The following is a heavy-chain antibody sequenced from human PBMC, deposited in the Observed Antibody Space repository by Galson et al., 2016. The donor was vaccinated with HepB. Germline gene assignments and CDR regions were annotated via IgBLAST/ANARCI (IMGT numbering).Heavy chain of an antibody. CDR2: IHSEGSST. D-gene: IGHD3-22*01. Sequence: SLRLSCAASGFTFSTYWMHWVRQAPGKGLVWVSRIHSEGSSTSYADSVRGRFTISRDNAKNTVYLQMNSLRAEDTAVYYCARSIEHYDRSGYYEFFDYWGQGALVTVSS. CDR3: ARSIEHYDRSGYYEFFDY. CDR1: GFTFSTYW. V-gene: IGHV3-74*01. J-gene: IGHJ4*02.